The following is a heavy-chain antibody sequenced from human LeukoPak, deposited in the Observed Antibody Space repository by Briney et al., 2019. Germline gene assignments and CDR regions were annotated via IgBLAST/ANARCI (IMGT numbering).Heavy chain of an antibody. CDR2: IYYSGST. J-gene: IGHJ4*02. CDR3: ARLSIVGATNFDY. D-gene: IGHD1-26*01. V-gene: IGHV4-30-4*08. Sequence: SQTLSLTCTASGGSISSGEYYWTWLRQHPGKGLEWIGYIYYSGSTTYKPSLKSRVTISVDTSKNQFSLKLSSVTAADTAVYYCARLSIVGATNFDYWGQGTLVTVSS. CDR1: GGSISSGEYY.